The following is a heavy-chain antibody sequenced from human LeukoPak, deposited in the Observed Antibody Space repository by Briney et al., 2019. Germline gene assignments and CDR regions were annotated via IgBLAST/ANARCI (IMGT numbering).Heavy chain of an antibody. J-gene: IGHJ4*02. Sequence: GGSLRLSCAASGFTFSSIAMTWVHQDPGKGLEWVSTIRSNGETTYNADSVKGRFTISRDNSKKTLYLQLNSLRVEDTAIYYCAKGQELDDGVFDSWGQGTLVTVSS. CDR1: GFTFSSIA. CDR2: IRSNGETT. D-gene: IGHD1-1*01. V-gene: IGHV3-23*01. CDR3: AKGQELDDGVFDS.